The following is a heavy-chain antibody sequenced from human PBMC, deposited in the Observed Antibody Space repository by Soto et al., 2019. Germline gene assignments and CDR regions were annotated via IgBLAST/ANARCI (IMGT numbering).Heavy chain of an antibody. V-gene: IGHV3-30*18. CDR1: GFTFSSYG. CDR2: ISYDGSNK. CDR3: AKPPHYYDSSGPDY. Sequence: LRLSCAASGFTFSSYGMHWVRQAPGKGLEWVAVISYDGSNKYYADSVKGRFTISRDNSKNTLYLQMNSLRAEDTAVYYCAKPPHYYDSSGPDYWGQGTLVTVSS. J-gene: IGHJ4*02. D-gene: IGHD3-22*01.